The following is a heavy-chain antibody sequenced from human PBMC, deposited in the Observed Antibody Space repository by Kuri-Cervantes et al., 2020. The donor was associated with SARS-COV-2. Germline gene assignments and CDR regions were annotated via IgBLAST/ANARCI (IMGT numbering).Heavy chain of an antibody. Sequence: ASVKVSCKASGGTFSSYAISWVRQAPGQGLEWMGWVSPHTGKTSYAQKFRGRVTMTTDTTTTTAYMELRSLRSDDTAVYYCALMAGYYYYYYMDVWGKGTTVTVSS. J-gene: IGHJ6*03. CDR3: ALMAGYYYYYYMDV. V-gene: IGHV1-18*01. CDR2: VSPHTGKT. CDR1: GGTFSSYA. D-gene: IGHD5-24*01.